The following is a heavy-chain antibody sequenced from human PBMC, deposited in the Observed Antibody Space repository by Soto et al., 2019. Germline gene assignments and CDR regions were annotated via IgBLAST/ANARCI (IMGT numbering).Heavy chain of an antibody. CDR3: ARASPWQWLPPFDY. Sequence: ASVKVSCKASGYTFTSYGISWVRQAPGQGLEWMGWISAYNGNTNYAQKLQGRVTMTTDTSTSTAYMELRSLRSDDTAVYYCARASPWQWLPPFDYWGQGTLVTVSS. CDR2: ISAYNGNT. CDR1: GYTFTSYG. D-gene: IGHD6-19*01. J-gene: IGHJ4*02. V-gene: IGHV1-18*01.